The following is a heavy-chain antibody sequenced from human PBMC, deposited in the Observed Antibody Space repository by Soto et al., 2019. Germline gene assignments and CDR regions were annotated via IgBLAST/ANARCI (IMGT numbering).Heavy chain of an antibody. D-gene: IGHD1-20*01. CDR2: IYYSGIT. J-gene: IGHJ6*02. CDR1: GGSISSYC. Sequence: PETLSLTCTVSGGSISSYCWSWIRQPPGKGLEWIGYIYYSGITNYNPSLKSRVTISVDTSKNQFSLKLSSVTAADTAVYYCARYKSNYYYGMDVWGQGTTVT. CDR3: ARYKSNYYYGMDV. V-gene: IGHV4-59*01.